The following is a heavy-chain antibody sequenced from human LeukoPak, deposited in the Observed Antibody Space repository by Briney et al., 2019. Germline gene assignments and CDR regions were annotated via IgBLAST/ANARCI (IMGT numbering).Heavy chain of an antibody. J-gene: IGHJ3*02. CDR3: ASKEDIVVVPAAQRGHDAFDI. CDR2: ISSSSSYI. V-gene: IGHV3-21*01. Sequence: GGSLRLSCAASGFTFSSYSMNWVRQAPGKGLEWVSSISSSSSYIYYADSVKGRFTISRDNAKNSLYLQMNSLRAEDTAVYYCASKEDIVVVPAAQRGHDAFDIWGQGTMVTVSS. D-gene: IGHD2-2*01. CDR1: GFTFSSYS.